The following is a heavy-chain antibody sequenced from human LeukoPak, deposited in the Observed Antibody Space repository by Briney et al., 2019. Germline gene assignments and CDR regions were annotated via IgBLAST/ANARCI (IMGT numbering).Heavy chain of an antibody. CDR3: AKGEDYIVGAIDI. CDR1: GFTFSSYA. CDR2: ISYDGSNK. D-gene: IGHD1-26*01. J-gene: IGHJ3*02. V-gene: IGHV3-30-3*01. Sequence: GGSLRLSCAASGFTFSSYAMHWVRQAPGKGLEWVAVISYDGSNKYYADPVKGRFTISRDNSKNTLYLQMNSLRAEDTALYYCAKGEDYIVGAIDIWGQGTMVTVSS.